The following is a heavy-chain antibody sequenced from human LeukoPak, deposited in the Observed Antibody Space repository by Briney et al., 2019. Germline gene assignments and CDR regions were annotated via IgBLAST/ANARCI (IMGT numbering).Heavy chain of an antibody. CDR2: ISGDGGST. CDR3: ARDSQEFFQH. J-gene: IGHJ1*01. CDR1: GFMFHDYA. V-gene: IGHV3-43*02. Sequence: PGGSLRLSCAAPGFMFHDYAIHWVRQAPGKGLEWVSLISGDGGSTYYADSMKGRFTISRDNSKNSLYLQMNSLRTEDTALYYCARDSQEFFQHWGQGTLVTVSS.